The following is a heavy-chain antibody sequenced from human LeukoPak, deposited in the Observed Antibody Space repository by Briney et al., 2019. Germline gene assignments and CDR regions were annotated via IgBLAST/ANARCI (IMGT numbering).Heavy chain of an antibody. V-gene: IGHV3-23*01. J-gene: IGHJ4*02. CDR2: ISGSGSST. Sequence: GGSLRLSCAASGFTFSSYAMSWVRQAPGKGLEWVSSISGSGSSTYYADSVKGRFTISRDNSKNTLYLQLNSLRAEDTAVYYCAKPSLIVGATVGFDYWGQGTLVTVSS. D-gene: IGHD1-26*01. CDR3: AKPSLIVGATVGFDY. CDR1: GFTFSSYA.